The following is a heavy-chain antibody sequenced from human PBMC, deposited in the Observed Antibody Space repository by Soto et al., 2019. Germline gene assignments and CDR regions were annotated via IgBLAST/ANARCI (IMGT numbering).Heavy chain of an antibody. CDR3: ATAVPFDY. V-gene: IGHV3-74*01. CDR1: GFTFSSYC. CDR2: INSDGSST. Sequence: EVQLVESGGGLVQPGGSLRLSCAAAGFTFSSYCMHWGRQAPGKGLVWVSRINSDGSSTSYADSVTGRFTISRDNATNTLYLQINSLRGEDTGVYYCATAVPFDYWGPGTMVTVSS. J-gene: IGHJ4*02. D-gene: IGHD2-2*01.